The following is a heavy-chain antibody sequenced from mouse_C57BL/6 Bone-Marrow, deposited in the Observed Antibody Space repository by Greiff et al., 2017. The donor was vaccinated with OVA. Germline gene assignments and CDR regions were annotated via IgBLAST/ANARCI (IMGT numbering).Heavy chain of an antibody. V-gene: IGHV5-6*02. Sequence: EVMLVESGGDLVKPGGSLKLSCAASGFTFSSYGMSWVRQTPDKRLEWVATISSGGSYTYYPDSVKGRFTISSDNAKNTRYLQMSSLKSEDKAMYYCARHGDYGSFFDYWGQGTTLTVSS. J-gene: IGHJ2*01. CDR1: GFTFSSYG. CDR2: ISSGGSYT. D-gene: IGHD1-1*01. CDR3: ARHGDYGSFFDY.